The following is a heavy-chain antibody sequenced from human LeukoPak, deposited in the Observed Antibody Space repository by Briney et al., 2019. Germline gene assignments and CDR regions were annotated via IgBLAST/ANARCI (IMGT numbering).Heavy chain of an antibody. CDR1: GFTFSSYA. J-gene: IGHJ3*02. Sequence: GGSLRLSCVASGFTFSSYALDWVRQAPGKGLEWVAVISKDGNSQNYADSAKGRFTISRDNSKNTLYLQMNSLRPEDTAVYYCAGESFDIWGQGTTVTVSS. V-gene: IGHV3-30*04. CDR3: AGESFDI. CDR2: ISKDGNSQ.